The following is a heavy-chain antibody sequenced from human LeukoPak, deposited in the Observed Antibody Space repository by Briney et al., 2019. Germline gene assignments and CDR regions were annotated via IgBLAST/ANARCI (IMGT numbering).Heavy chain of an antibody. D-gene: IGHD3-22*01. V-gene: IGHV3-74*01. Sequence: GGSLRLSCAASGFSFNTYGMHWVRQAPGKGLVWVSRIKSDGSTNYADSVKGRFTISRDNAKNTVSLQMNSLRAVDTGVYYCARAPSEIGGYYPEYFRHWGQGTLVTVSS. J-gene: IGHJ1*01. CDR1: GFSFNTYG. CDR3: ARAPSEIGGYYPEYFRH. CDR2: IKSDGST.